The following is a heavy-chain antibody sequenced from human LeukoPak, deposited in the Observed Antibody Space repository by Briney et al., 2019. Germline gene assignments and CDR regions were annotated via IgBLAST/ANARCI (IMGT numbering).Heavy chain of an antibody. Sequence: GGSLRLSCAASGFTFSSYGMHWVRQAPGKGLEWVAVISYDGSNKYYADSVKGRFTISRDNSKNTLYLQMNSLRAEDTAVYYCAQGFRDCSGGSCYPLFDYWGQGTLVTVSS. CDR1: GFTFSSYG. V-gene: IGHV3-30*18. CDR2: ISYDGSNK. J-gene: IGHJ4*02. CDR3: AQGFRDCSGGSCYPLFDY. D-gene: IGHD2-15*01.